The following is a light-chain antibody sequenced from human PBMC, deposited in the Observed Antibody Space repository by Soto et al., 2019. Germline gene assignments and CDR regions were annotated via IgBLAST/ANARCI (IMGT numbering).Light chain of an antibody. J-gene: IGLJ2*01. CDR1: SSDVGGYNY. CDR2: EVS. CDR3: SSYAGSNNVV. V-gene: IGLV2-8*01. Sequence: QSALTQPSSASGSPGQSVTISCTGTSSDVGGYNYVSWYQQHPGKAPKLMIYEVSKRPSGVPERFSGSKSGNTASLTVSGLQAEDEADYYCSSYAGSNNVVFGGGTKLTVL.